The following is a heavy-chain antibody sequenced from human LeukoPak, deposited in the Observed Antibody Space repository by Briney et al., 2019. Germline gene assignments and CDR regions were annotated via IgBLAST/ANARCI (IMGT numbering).Heavy chain of an antibody. D-gene: IGHD6-6*01. CDR1: GGSFSGYY. CDR2: INHSGST. J-gene: IGHJ6*03. CDR3: ARKAGGSTQYSSSSRGDYYYYYYMDV. V-gene: IGHV4-34*01. Sequence: SETLSLTCAVYGGSFSGYYWSWLRQPPGKGLEGSGEINHSGSTNYNPSLKSRVTISVDTSKNQFSLKLSSVTAADTAVYYCARKAGGSTQYSSSSRGDYYYYYYMDVCGKGTTVTVSS.